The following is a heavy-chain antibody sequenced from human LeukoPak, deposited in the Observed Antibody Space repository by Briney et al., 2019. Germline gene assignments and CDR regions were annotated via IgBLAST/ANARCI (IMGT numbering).Heavy chain of an antibody. D-gene: IGHD2-15*01. V-gene: IGHV1-46*01. J-gene: IGHJ4*02. Sequence: GSVKVSCKASGYTFTSYGISWVRQAPGQGLEWMGIINPSGETTSYAQKFQGRVTMTRDMSTSTVYLELSSLRSEDTAVYYCARVSEGGGSFNSFDYWGQGTLVTVSS. CDR3: ARVSEGGGSFNSFDY. CDR2: INPSGETT. CDR1: GYTFTSYG.